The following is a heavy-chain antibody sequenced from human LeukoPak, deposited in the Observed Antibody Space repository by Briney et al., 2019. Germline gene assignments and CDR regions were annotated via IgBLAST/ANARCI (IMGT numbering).Heavy chain of an antibody. CDR3: ARLMDNNYDGSAFDY. Sequence: GASVKVSCKASGYTFTGYYMHWVRQAPGQGLEWMGWINPNSGGTSYAQKVQGRVTMTTDTSATTAYLELRSLTSDDTALYYCARLMDNNYDGSAFDYWGQGTLVTVSS. CDR2: INPNSGGT. CDR1: GYTFTGYY. J-gene: IGHJ4*02. V-gene: IGHV1-2*02. D-gene: IGHD3-22*01.